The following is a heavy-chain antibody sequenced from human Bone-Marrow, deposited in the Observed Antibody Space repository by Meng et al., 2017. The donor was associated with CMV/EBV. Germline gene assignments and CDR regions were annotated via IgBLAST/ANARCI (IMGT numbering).Heavy chain of an antibody. CDR2: INSDGSST. Sequence: GESLKISCAASGFTFSSYWMHWVRQAPGKGLVWVSRINSDGSSTSYADSVKGRFTISRDNAKNTLYLQMNSLRAEDTAVYYCARVQQLVLGVYYYGMDVWGQGTTVTVSS. D-gene: IGHD6-13*01. J-gene: IGHJ6*02. V-gene: IGHV3-74*01. CDR3: ARVQQLVLGVYYYGMDV. CDR1: GFTFSSYW.